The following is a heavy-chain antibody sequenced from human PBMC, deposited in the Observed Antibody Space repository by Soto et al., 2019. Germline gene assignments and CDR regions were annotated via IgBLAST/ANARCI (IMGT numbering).Heavy chain of an antibody. J-gene: IGHJ6*02. D-gene: IGHD2-2*01. CDR1: GGTFSIYA. Sequence: SVKVSCKASGGTFSIYAISWVLQAPGQGLEWMGGIIPIFGTANYAQKFQGRVTITADESTSTAYMELSSLRSEDTAVYYCARASKDIVVVPAATSYYYYGMDVWGQGTTVTVS. CDR2: IIPIFGTA. V-gene: IGHV1-69*13. CDR3: ARASKDIVVVPAATSYYYYGMDV.